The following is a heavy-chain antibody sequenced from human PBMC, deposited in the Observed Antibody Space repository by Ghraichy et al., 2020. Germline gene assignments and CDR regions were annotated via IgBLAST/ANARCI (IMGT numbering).Heavy chain of an antibody. V-gene: IGHV4-34*01. CDR2: ISEAGNT. J-gene: IGHJ6*02. Sequence: SQTLSLTCAVSGVSLSGYYLTWFRQSPREGLEWIGEISEAGNTNYNPSLESRVTMSKDTSKNHFSLMLNSLTAADTAVYYCARGVDIWGPGTTVIVSS. CDR3: ARGVDI. CDR1: GVSLSGYY.